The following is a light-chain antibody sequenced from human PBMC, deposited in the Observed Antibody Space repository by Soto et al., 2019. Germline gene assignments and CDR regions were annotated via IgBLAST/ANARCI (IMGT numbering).Light chain of an antibody. CDR2: AAS. CDR3: QQSYSTPRTT. V-gene: IGKV1-39*01. J-gene: IGKJ4*01. Sequence: DIQMTQSPSSLSASVGDRVTITCRASQSISSYLNWYQQKPGKASKLLIYAASSLQSGVPSRFSGSGSGTDFTLTISSLQPEDFATYYCQQSYSTPRTTFGGGTKVEIK. CDR1: QSISSY.